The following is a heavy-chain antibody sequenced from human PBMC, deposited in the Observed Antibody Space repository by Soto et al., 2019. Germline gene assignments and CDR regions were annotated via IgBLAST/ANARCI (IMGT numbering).Heavy chain of an antibody. Sequence: SGPTLVNPTETLTLTCTFSGFSLSTRGVGVAWIRQPPGKALEWLALIYWDDDKRYSPSLKSRLTITKDTSKNQVVLTMTNMDPVDTATYYCAHSLIGYYYDSSGSNWFDPWGQGTLVTVSS. CDR1: GFSLSTRGVG. CDR3: AHSLIGYYYDSSGSNWFDP. V-gene: IGHV2-5*02. D-gene: IGHD3-22*01. J-gene: IGHJ5*02. CDR2: IYWDDDK.